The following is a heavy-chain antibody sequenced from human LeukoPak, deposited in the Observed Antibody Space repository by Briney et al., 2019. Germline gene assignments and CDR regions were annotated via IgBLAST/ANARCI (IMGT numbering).Heavy chain of an antibody. CDR3: ARGNGYSGWFDP. J-gene: IGHJ5*02. CDR2: IYYSGST. D-gene: IGHD5-24*01. V-gene: IGHV4-59*01. CDR1: GGSFSGYY. Sequence: PSETLSLTCAVYGGSFSGYYWSWIRQPPGKGLEWIGYIYYSGSTNYNPSLKSRVTISVDTSKNQFSLKLSSVTAADTAVYYCARGNGYSGWFDPWGQGTLVTVSS.